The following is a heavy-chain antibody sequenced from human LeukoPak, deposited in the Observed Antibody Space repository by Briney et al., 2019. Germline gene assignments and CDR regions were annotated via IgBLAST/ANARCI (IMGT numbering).Heavy chain of an antibody. D-gene: IGHD1/OR15-1a*01. CDR1: RFTFSSYA. CDR3: AKRGTAKVTSRYYFDY. CDR2: ISGSGGST. Sequence: PGGSLRLSCAASRFTFSSYAMSWVRQAPGKGLEWVSAISGSGGSTYYADSVKGRFTISRDNSKNTLYLQMNSLRAEDTAVYYCAKRGTAKVTSRYYFDYWGQGTLVTVSS. J-gene: IGHJ4*02. V-gene: IGHV3-23*01.